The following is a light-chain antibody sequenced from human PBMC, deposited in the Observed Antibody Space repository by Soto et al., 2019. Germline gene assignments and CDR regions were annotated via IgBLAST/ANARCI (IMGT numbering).Light chain of an antibody. CDR2: GAS. Sequence: VLTQYPGTLSLSAGERATLSCRARPSVSGSNLAWYQQKPGQAPRLVIYGASSRATGIPDRFSGSGSGTDFTLILSKLEPEDCTMYSGQLHGSFGQGTKVDIK. CDR3: QLHGS. V-gene: IGKV3-20*01. CDR1: PSVSGSN. J-gene: IGKJ1*01.